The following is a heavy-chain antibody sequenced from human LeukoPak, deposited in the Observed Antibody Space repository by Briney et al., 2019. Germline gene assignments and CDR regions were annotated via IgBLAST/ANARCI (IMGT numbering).Heavy chain of an antibody. CDR3: ARQPVVNGEAFDY. V-gene: IGHV4-59*01. CDR2: IYYSGST. Sequence: SETLSLTCTVSGGSISSYYWSWIRQPPGKGLEWIGYIYYSGSTNYNPSLKSRVTISVDTSKNQFSLKLSSVTAADTAVYYCARQPVVNGEAFDYWGQGTLVTVSS. CDR1: GGSISSYY. D-gene: IGHD4-23*01. J-gene: IGHJ4*02.